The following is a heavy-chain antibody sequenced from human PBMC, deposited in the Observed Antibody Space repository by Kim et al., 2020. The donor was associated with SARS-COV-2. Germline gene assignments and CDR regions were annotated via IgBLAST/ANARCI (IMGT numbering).Heavy chain of an antibody. Sequence: YSNPSLKSRVTISVDTSKNQFSLKLSSVTAADTAVYYCARLLYFDSWVDPWGQGTLVTVSS. CDR3: ARLLYFDSWVDP. D-gene: IGHD3-9*01. J-gene: IGHJ5*02. V-gene: IGHV4-39*01.